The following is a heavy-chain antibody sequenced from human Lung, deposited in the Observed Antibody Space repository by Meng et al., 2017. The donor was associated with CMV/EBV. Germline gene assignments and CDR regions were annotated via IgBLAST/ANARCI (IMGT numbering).Heavy chain of an antibody. CDR2: MSHSGSS. CDR3: ARHMALAGSRGFDS. D-gene: IGHD2-21*01. V-gene: IGHV4-4*02. CDR1: GDSIISANW. Sequence: SETLSLXCVVSGDSIISANWWSWVRQPPGKGLEWIGEMSHSGSSNYDPSIKSRVSISIDKSKNHFSLNLISVTAADTAVYYCARHMALAGSRGFDSWGQETLVTVSS. J-gene: IGHJ4*02.